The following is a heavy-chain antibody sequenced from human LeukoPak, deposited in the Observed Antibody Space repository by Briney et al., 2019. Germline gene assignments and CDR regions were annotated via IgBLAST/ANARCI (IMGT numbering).Heavy chain of an antibody. D-gene: IGHD5-18*01. Sequence: GGSLRLSCAASGFTFSTYSMNWVRQAPGKGLEWVSTVSGSGGSTYYADSVKGRFTISRDNSNNTLYLQMNSLRAEDTAVYYCGKGAASRGYTYVANWGQGTLVTVSS. J-gene: IGHJ4*02. V-gene: IGHV3-23*01. CDR1: GFTFSTYS. CDR3: GKGAASRGYTYVAN. CDR2: VSGSGGST.